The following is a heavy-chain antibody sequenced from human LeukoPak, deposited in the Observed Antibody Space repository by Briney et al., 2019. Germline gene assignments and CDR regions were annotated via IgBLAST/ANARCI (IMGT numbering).Heavy chain of an antibody. CDR1: GFTFSSYA. CDR3: ARDGYGCTPNWFDP. CDR2: ISSNGGST. Sequence: GGSLRLSCAASGFTFSSYAMHWVRQAPGKGLEYVSAISSNGGSTYYANSVKGRFTISRDNSKNTLYLQMGSLRAEDMAVYYCARDGYGCTPNWFDPWGQGTLVTVSS. J-gene: IGHJ5*02. D-gene: IGHD4-23*01. V-gene: IGHV3-64*01.